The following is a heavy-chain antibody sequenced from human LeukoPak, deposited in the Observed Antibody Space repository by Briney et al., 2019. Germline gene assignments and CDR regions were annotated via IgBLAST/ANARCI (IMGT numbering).Heavy chain of an antibody. CDR2: INHSGST. V-gene: IGHV4-34*01. Sequence: PSETLSLTCAVSGGSISSNYWSWVRQPPGKGLEWVWEINHSGSTNYNPSLKSRVTISVDTSKKQFSLQLRSVTAADTAVYYCARRRHSSGWSYNWFEPWGQGTLLTVSS. CDR1: GGSISSNY. D-gene: IGHD6-19*01. J-gene: IGHJ5*02. CDR3: ARRRHSSGWSYNWFEP.